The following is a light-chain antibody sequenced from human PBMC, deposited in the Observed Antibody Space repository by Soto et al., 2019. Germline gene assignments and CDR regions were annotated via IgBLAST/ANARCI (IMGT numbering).Light chain of an antibody. V-gene: IGKV3-11*01. CDR2: DAS. CDR1: QSVSSY. J-gene: IGKJ2*01. Sequence: EIVLTQSPATLSLSPGERATLSCRACQSVSSYLDWYQQKPGQAPRLLIYDASNRATGIPARFSGSGSGTDFTLTITSLEPEDCAVYYCQQRSNWPLYTFGQGTKLEIK. CDR3: QQRSNWPLYT.